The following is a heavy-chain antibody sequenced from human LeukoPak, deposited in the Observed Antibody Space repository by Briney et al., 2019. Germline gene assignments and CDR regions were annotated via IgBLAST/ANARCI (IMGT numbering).Heavy chain of an antibody. V-gene: IGHV3-30*04. CDR1: GFTFSCYA. CDR2: ISDVGSNK. J-gene: IGHJ3*02. Sequence: GGSLRLSCAASGFTFSCYAMHWVRQAPGKGLEWVAVISDVGSNKYYADSVKGRFTISRDNSKNTLYLQMNSLRAEDTAVYYCARVDDLDAFDMWGQGTMVTVSS. D-gene: IGHD2-2*03. CDR3: ARVDDLDAFDM.